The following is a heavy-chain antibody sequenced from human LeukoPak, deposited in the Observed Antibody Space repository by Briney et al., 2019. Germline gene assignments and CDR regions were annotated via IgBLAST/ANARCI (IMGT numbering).Heavy chain of an antibody. Sequence: SETLSLTCAVYGGSFSGYYWSWIRQPPGKGLEWIGEINHSGSTNYNPSLKSRVTISVDTSKNQFSLKLSSVAAADTAVYYCARLGGITMIVVVHRGYYFDYWGQGTLVTVSS. V-gene: IGHV4-34*01. J-gene: IGHJ4*02. CDR3: ARLGGITMIVVVHRGYYFDY. CDR1: GGSFSGYY. D-gene: IGHD3-22*01. CDR2: INHSGST.